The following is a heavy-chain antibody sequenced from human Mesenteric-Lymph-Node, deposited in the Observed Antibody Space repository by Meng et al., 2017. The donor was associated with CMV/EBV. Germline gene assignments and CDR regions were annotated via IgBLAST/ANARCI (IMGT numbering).Heavy chain of an antibody. J-gene: IGHJ4*02. CDR3: ARGPVLLWFGELLPSNPNFDY. V-gene: IGHV4-34*01. CDR2: INHSGST. D-gene: IGHD3-10*01. CDR1: GYY. Sequence: GYYWSWIRKPPGKGLEWIGEINHSGSTNYNPSLKSRVTISVDTSKNRFSLKLSSVTAADTAVYYCARGPVLLWFGELLPSNPNFDYWGQGTLVTVSS.